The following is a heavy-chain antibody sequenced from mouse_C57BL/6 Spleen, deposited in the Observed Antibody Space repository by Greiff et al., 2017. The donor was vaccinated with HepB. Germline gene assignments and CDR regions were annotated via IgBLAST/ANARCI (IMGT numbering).Heavy chain of an antibody. J-gene: IGHJ4*01. CDR2: INPNNGGT. V-gene: IGHV1-18*01. D-gene: IGHD2-1*01. CDR3: ARGGLDGNYDCYAMDY. CDR1: GYTFTDYN. Sequence: EVQLQQSGPELVKPGASVKIPCKASGYTFTDYNMDWVKQSHGKSLEWIGDINPNNGGTNYKQKFKGKATLTVDKSSSTAYMELRSLTSEDTAVYYGARGGLDGNYDCYAMDYWGQGTSVTVSS.